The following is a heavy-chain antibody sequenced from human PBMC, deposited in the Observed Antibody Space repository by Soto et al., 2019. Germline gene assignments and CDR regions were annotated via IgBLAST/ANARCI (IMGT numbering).Heavy chain of an antibody. J-gene: IGHJ4*02. CDR1: GGTFSSYA. V-gene: IGHV1-69*12. CDR3: ARGPCSGGSCYSDY. Sequence: QVQLVQSGAEVKKPGSSVKVSCKASGGTFSSYAISWVRQAPGQGLEWMGGIIPIFGTANYAQKSQGRVTITADESTSTAYMELSSLRSEDTAVYYCARGPCSGGSCYSDYWGQGTLVTVSS. CDR2: IIPIFGTA. D-gene: IGHD2-15*01.